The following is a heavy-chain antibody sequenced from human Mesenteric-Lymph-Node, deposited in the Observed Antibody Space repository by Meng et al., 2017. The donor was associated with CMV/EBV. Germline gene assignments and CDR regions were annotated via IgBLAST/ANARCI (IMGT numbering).Heavy chain of an antibody. CDR1: GGTFSSYT. Sequence: SGGTFSSYTISWVRQAPGQGLEWMGRIIPILGIANYAQKFQGRVTITADKSTSTAYMELSSLRSEDTAVYYCARVLTGDRVNNWFDPWGQGTLVTVS. CDR2: IIPILGIA. V-gene: IGHV1-69*02. CDR3: ARVLTGDRVNNWFDP. J-gene: IGHJ5*02. D-gene: IGHD7-27*01.